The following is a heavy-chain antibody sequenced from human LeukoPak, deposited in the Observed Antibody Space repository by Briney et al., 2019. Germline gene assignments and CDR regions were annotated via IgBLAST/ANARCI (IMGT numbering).Heavy chain of an antibody. CDR1: GFTFSSYA. CDR2: ISRSGGST. V-gene: IGHV3-23*01. Sequence: GGSLRLSCAASGFTFSSYAMSWVRQAPGKGLGWVAGISRSGGSTYYADSVKGRFTISRDNSRNTLYLQMNSPRAEDTAVYYCAILPGYSSGWYEVNYWGQGTLVTVSS. D-gene: IGHD6-13*01. CDR3: AILPGYSSGWYEVNY. J-gene: IGHJ4*02.